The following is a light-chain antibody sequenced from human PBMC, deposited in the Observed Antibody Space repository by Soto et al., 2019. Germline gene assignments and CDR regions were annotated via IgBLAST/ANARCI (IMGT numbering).Light chain of an antibody. CDR3: QHYGSSHPSI. V-gene: IGKV3-20*01. CDR2: DAS. J-gene: IGKJ2*02. CDR1: QSVSSNY. Sequence: EIVLTQSPGTLSLSPGERATLSCRASQSVSSNYIAWYHHKPGQAPRLLIYDASRRATGIPDRFSGSGSGTDFTLTISKLEPEDGVMYYCQHYGSSHPSIFGLGTKLEIK.